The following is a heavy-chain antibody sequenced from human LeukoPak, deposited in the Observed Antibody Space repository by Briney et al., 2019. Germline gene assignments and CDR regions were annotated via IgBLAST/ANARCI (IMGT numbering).Heavy chain of an antibody. CDR3: ARALTVAGTDWYFDL. CDR1: RFTFSTYS. J-gene: IGHJ2*01. D-gene: IGHD6-19*01. CDR2: ISSSGTYI. V-gene: IGHV3-21*01. Sequence: KPGGSLRLSCAASRFTFSTYSMNWVRQAPGKGLEWVSSISSSGTYIYSTDSVKGRFTISRDNAKSSLYLQMNSLRAEDTAVYYCARALTVAGTDWYFDLWGRGTLVTVSS.